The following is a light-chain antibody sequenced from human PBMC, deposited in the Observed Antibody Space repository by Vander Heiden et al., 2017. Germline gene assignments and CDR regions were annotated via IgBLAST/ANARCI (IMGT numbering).Light chain of an antibody. J-gene: IGKJ1*01. CDR2: DVS. V-gene: IGKV1-33*01. Sequence: QMTQSSYSLSASVGDRLPLTCQASHDINNFLIWYHQKPGKAPKLLIYDVSHLEAGVPSRCSGSGSGRDFTLSIIGLEAEDIGTYYCQQFYYLSTFGPGTKVEI. CDR3: QQFYYLST. CDR1: HDINNF.